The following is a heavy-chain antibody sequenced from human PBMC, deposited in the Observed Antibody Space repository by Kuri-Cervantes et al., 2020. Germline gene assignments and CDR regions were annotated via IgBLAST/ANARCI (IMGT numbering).Heavy chain of an antibody. CDR2: IYHSGST. CDR1: GGSISSGGYS. J-gene: IGHJ4*02. CDR3: ARQLLWFGEDYFDY. Sequence: SQTLSLTCAVSGGSISSGGYSWSWIRQPPGKGLEWIGYIYHSGSTYYNPSLKSRVTISVDRSKNQFSLKLSSVTAADTAVYYCARQLLWFGEDYFDYWGQGTLVTVSS. V-gene: IGHV4-30-2*01. D-gene: IGHD3-10*01.